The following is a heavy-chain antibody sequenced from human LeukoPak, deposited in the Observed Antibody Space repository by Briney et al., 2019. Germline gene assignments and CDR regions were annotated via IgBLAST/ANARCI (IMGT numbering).Heavy chain of an antibody. J-gene: IGHJ1*01. CDR3: ARDGVGYYDSSGYYYFQH. CDR2: INPNSGGT. V-gene: IGHV1-2*02. Sequence: ASVKVSCKTSGYTFTANYMQWVRQAPGQGLEWMGWINPNSGGTRYAQKFQGRVTMTRDTSISTAYMELSRLRSDDTAVHYCARDGVGYYDSSGYYYFQHWGQGTLVTVSS. D-gene: IGHD3-22*01. CDR1: GYTFTANY.